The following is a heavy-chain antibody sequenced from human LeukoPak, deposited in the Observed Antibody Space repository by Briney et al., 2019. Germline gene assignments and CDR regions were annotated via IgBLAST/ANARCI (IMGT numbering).Heavy chain of an antibody. Sequence: SVKVSCKASGGTFSSYAISWVRQAPGQGLEWMGGIIPIFGTANYAQKFQGRVTITADESTSTAYMELSSLRSEDTAVYYCATVELRGNWFDPWGQGTLVTVSS. D-gene: IGHD1-7*01. V-gene: IGHV1-69*01. CDR3: ATVELRGNWFDP. J-gene: IGHJ5*02. CDR2: IIPIFGTA. CDR1: GGTFSSYA.